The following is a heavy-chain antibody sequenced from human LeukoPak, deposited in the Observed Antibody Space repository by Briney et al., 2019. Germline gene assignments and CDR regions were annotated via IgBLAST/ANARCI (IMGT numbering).Heavy chain of an antibody. CDR2: INPNSGGT. J-gene: IGHJ4*02. D-gene: IGHD2-2*01. CDR1: GYTFTGYY. V-gene: IGHV1-2*02. CDR3: ARGPIVVVPAAMPSDYGDYTPPSG. Sequence: ASVKVSCKASGYTFTGYYMHWVRQAPGQGLEWMGWINPNSGGTNYAQKFQGRVTMTRDTSISTAYMELSRLRSDDTAVYYCARGPIVVVPAAMPSDYGDYTPPSGWGQGTLVTVSS.